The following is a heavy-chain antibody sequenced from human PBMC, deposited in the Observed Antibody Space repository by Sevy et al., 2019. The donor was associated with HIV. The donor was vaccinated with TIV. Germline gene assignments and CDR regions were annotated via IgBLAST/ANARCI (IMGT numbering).Heavy chain of an antibody. V-gene: IGHV4-39*01. CDR3: AGPILTYNNGWSYYDY. Sequence: SETLSLTCTVSGASISSSGYYWGWIRQPPGKGLEWIASINYIGITFYNPSLKSRITISADTSKNQFSLDLNSVTAADTAIYYCAGPILTYNNGWSYYDYWGQGTVVTVSS. D-gene: IGHD6-19*01. J-gene: IGHJ4*02. CDR2: INYIGIT. CDR1: GASISSSGYY.